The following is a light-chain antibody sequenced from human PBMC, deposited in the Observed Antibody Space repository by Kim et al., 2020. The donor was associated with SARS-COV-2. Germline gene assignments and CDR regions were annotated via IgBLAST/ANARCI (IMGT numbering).Light chain of an antibody. V-gene: IGKV3-11*01. CDR1: QSVSSY. J-gene: IGKJ2*01. CDR3: QQRSNWYT. Sequence: LSWSPGHRATLSCRASQSVSSYLAWYQQKPGQAPRLLIYDASNRATGIPARFSGSGSGTDFTLTISSLEPEDFAVYYCQQRSNWYTFGQGTKLEIK. CDR2: DAS.